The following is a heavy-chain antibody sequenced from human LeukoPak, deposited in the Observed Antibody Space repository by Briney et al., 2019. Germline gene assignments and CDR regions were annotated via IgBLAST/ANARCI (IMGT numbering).Heavy chain of an antibody. J-gene: IGHJ4*02. CDR2: ISSSSSTI. Sequence: GGSLRLSCAASGFTFSSYGMTWVRQAPGKGLEWVSYISSSSSTIYYADSVKGRFTISRDNAKNSLYLQLNSLRAEDTAVYYCAKALSRSRSIAVAGYACGFDYWGQGTLVTVSS. D-gene: IGHD6-19*01. V-gene: IGHV3-48*01. CDR3: AKALSRSRSIAVAGYACGFDY. CDR1: GFTFSSYG.